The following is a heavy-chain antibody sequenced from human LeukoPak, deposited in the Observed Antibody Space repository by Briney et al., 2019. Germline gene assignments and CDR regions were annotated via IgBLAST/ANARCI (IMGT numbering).Heavy chain of an antibody. CDR1: GYSFTTYW. D-gene: IGHD4-23*01. CDR3: GRHLYGGNSAIAY. V-gene: IGHV5-51*01. CDR2: MYPGDSDT. Sequence: GESLKTSWKGSGYSFTTYWIAWVRQLPGKGLEWFGIMYPGDSDTRYSSSFQGQVTTSVDKSISTAYLQWSSLKASDTAMYYCGRHLYGGNSAIAYWGQGTLVTVSS. J-gene: IGHJ4*02.